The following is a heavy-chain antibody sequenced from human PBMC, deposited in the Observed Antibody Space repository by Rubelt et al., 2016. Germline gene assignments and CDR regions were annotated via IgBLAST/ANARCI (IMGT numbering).Heavy chain of an antibody. J-gene: IGHJ2*01. D-gene: IGHD6-19*01. CDR3: EHLQWLVPPDYWYFDL. CDR2: IYLDDDK. V-gene: IGHV2-5*02. CDR1: GFSLSTSGVG. Sequence: QITLKESGPTLVKPTQTLTLTCTFSGFSLSTSGVGVGWIRQPPGKALEWLALIYLDDDKRYSPSLKSRLTTTQDTAKTQVVLTMTNRDPVEKATYYCEHLQWLVPPDYWYFDLWGRGTLVTVSS.